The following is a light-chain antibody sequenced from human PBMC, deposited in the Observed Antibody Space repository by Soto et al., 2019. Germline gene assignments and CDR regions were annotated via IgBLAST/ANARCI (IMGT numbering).Light chain of an antibody. Sequence: DIQMTQSPSTLSASVGDRVTITCRASQSISSWLAWYQQKPGKAPKLLIYDASSLESGVPSRFSGSGSGTEFTLTISRLQPDDFATYYCQQYNSYPYTFGQWTKVDIK. V-gene: IGKV1-5*01. CDR3: QQYNSYPYT. J-gene: IGKJ2*01. CDR1: QSISSW. CDR2: DAS.